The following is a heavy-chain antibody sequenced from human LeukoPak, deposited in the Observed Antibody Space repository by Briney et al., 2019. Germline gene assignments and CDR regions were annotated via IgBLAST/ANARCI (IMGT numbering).Heavy chain of an antibody. D-gene: IGHD3-10*01. CDR1: GGSFSGYY. Sequence: PSEILSLTCAVYGGSFSGYYWSWIRQPPGKGLEWIGEINHSGSTNYNPSLKSRVTISVDTSKNQFSLKLSSVTAADTAVYYCARRLYYYGSGSYLGYWGQGTLVTVSS. CDR2: INHSGST. CDR3: ARRLYYYGSGSYLGY. V-gene: IGHV4-34*01. J-gene: IGHJ4*02.